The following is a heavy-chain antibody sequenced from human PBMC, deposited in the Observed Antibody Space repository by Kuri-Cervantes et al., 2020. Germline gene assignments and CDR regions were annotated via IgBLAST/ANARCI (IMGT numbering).Heavy chain of an antibody. CDR2: MNPNSGNT. CDR3: ARDLSGVETYYDFLGYYYGMDV. CDR1: GYTFTSYG. D-gene: IGHD3-3*01. J-gene: IGHJ6*02. Sequence: ASVKVSCKASGYTFTSYGISWVRQAPGQGLEWMGWMNPNSGNTGYAQKLQGRVTMTTDTSTSTAYMELRSLRSDDTAVYYCARDLSGVETYYDFLGYYYGMDVWGQGTTVTVSS. V-gene: IGHV1-18*01.